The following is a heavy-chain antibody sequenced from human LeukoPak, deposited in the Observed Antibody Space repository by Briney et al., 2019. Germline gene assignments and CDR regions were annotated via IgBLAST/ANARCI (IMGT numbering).Heavy chain of an antibody. Sequence: GGSLRLSCAASGFTFSSYGMHWVRQAPGKGLEWVAVISYDGSNKYYADSVKGRFTISRDNSKNTLYLQMNSLRAEDTAVYYCAKVGPYYYYGSGSYYYYYGKDVWGQGTTVTVSS. V-gene: IGHV3-30*18. CDR3: AKVGPYYYYGSGSYYYYYGKDV. J-gene: IGHJ6*02. CDR2: ISYDGSNK. CDR1: GFTFSSYG. D-gene: IGHD3-10*01.